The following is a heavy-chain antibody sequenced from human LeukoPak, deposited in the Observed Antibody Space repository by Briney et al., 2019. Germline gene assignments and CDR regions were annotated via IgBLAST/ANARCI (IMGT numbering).Heavy chain of an antibody. CDR2: ISSSGSTI. Sequence: GGSLRLSCAASGFTFSSYAMHWIRQAPGKGLEWVSYISSSGSTIYYADSVKGRFTISRDNAKNSLYLQMNSLRAEDTAVYYCARAEIVGPTHTDYWGQGTLVTVSS. V-gene: IGHV3-48*04. CDR3: ARAEIVGPTHTDY. D-gene: IGHD1-26*01. J-gene: IGHJ4*02. CDR1: GFTFSSYA.